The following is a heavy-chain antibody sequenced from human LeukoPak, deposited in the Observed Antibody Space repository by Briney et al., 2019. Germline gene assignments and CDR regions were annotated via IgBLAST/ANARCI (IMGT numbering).Heavy chain of an antibody. CDR2: IYYSGST. D-gene: IGHD3-9*01. J-gene: IGHJ5*02. V-gene: IGHV4-31*03. Sequence: SETLSLTCTVSGGSISSGGYYWSWIRQHPGKGLEWIGYIYYSGSTYYNPSLKSRVTISVDTSKNQFSLKLSSVTAADTAVYYCAREWAPILTGSNWFDPWGQGTLVTVSS. CDR3: AREWAPILTGSNWFDP. CDR1: GGSISSGGYY.